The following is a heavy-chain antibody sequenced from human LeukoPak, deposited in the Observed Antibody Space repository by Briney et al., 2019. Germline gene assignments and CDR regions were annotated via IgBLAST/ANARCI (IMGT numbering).Heavy chain of an antibody. CDR2: IYHSGST. V-gene: IGHV4-59*01. D-gene: IGHD2-8*01. CDR3: ARDLNGGMDV. Sequence: NPSETLSLTCTVSGGSITNYYWNWLRQPPGKGLEWIGHIYHSGSTNYNPSLKSRVTISVDTSKNQFSLKLSSVTAADTAVYYCARDLNGGMDVWGQGTTVTVSS. J-gene: IGHJ6*02. CDR1: GGSITNYY.